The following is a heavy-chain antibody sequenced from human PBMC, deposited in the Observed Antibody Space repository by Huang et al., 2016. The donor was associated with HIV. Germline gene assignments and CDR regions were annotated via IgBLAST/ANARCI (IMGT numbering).Heavy chain of an antibody. Sequence: QVQLVQSGAEVKKPGASVRVSCKTSGYTFIDYYMQWVRQTPGQGLEWMGWINPNSGDTDYAQNFQDRVTMTRDTSIITTYMELNRLTSDDTAVYYCARGGSFHDEYFQHWGQGTLVTVSS. CDR3: ARGGSFHDEYFQH. CDR1: GYTFIDYY. CDR2: INPNSGDT. V-gene: IGHV1-2*02. D-gene: IGHD1-26*01. J-gene: IGHJ1*01.